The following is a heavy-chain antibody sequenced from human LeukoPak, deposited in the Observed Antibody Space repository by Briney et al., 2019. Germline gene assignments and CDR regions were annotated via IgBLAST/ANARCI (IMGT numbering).Heavy chain of an antibody. CDR1: GFTFSSYA. D-gene: IGHD2-2*01. Sequence: GGSPRLSCAASGFTFSSYAMSWVRQAPGKGLEWVSAISGSGGSTYYADSVKGRFTISRDNSKNTLYLQMNSLRAEDTAVYYCAKSKGYCSSTSCYALVTDAFDIWGQGTMVTVSS. CDR2: ISGSGGST. CDR3: AKSKGYCSSTSCYALVTDAFDI. V-gene: IGHV3-23*01. J-gene: IGHJ3*02.